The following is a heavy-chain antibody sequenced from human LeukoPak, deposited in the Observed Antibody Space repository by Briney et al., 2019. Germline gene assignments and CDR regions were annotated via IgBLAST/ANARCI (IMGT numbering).Heavy chain of an antibody. CDR1: GFTFSSYA. CDR3: AKDPRIEQWLYGMDV. CDR2: ISGSGGST. D-gene: IGHD6-19*01. Sequence: GGSLRLSCAASGFTFSSYAMSWVRQAPGKGLEGVSAISGSGGSTYYADSVKGRFTISRDNSKNTLYLQMNSLRAEDTAVYYCAKDPRIEQWLYGMDVWGKGTTVTVSS. J-gene: IGHJ6*04. V-gene: IGHV3-23*01.